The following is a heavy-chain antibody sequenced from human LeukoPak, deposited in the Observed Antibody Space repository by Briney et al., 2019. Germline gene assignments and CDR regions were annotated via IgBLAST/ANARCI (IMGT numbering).Heavy chain of an antibody. J-gene: IGHJ4*02. CDR2: IYYSGST. Sequence: SETLSLTCTVSGGSISSSSYYWGWVRQPPGKGGEWVGSIYYSGSTYYNPSLKSRVTISVDTSKNQFSLKLSSVTAADTAVYYCARHGDYDSSGYSSYWGQGTLVTVSS. CDR1: GGSISSSSYY. V-gene: IGHV4-39*01. CDR3: ARHGDYDSSGYSSY. D-gene: IGHD3-22*01.